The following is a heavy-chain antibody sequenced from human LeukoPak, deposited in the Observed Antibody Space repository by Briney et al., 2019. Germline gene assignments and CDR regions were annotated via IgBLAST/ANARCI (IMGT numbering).Heavy chain of an antibody. Sequence: SETLSLTCTVSGDSISSYYWSWIRQPPGKGLEWIGYIYTSGGTNYIPSLKGRVTISIDTSKNQFSLKLSSVTAADSAVYYCSRLTRLSTSPDRYYLDYWGKGTLVTVSS. V-gene: IGHV4-4*09. CDR1: GDSISSYY. J-gene: IGHJ4*02. D-gene: IGHD6-6*01. CDR3: SRLTRLSTSPDRYYLDY. CDR2: IYTSGGT.